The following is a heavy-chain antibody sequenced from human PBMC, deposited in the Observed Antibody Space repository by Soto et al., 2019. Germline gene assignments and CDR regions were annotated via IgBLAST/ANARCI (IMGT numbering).Heavy chain of an antibody. D-gene: IGHD6-19*01. CDR3: TTASQWLPPYS. J-gene: IGHJ4*02. CDR2: IKSRADGGTT. Sequence: PGWSLRLSCAASGFTFTKAWMTWVRQTPGKGLERVGRIKSRADGGTTDYAASVKDRFIISRDDSNDTLYLHMNRLKTDDTAVYYCTTASQWLPPYSWGEGALVTVSS. V-gene: IGHV3-15*01. CDR1: GFTFTKAW.